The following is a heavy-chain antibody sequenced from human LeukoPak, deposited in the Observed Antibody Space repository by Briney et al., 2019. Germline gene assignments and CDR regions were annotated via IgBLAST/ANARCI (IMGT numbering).Heavy chain of an antibody. Sequence: GGSLRLSCAASGFTFSSYEMNWVRQAPGKGLEWVSYISSSGSTIYYADSVKGRFTTSRDNAKNSLYLQMNSLRVEDTALYYCAKDRGGSSELGDAFDVWGQGTMVRVSS. V-gene: IGHV3-48*03. D-gene: IGHD1-26*01. CDR1: GFTFSSYE. J-gene: IGHJ3*01. CDR3: AKDRGGSSELGDAFDV. CDR2: ISSSGSTI.